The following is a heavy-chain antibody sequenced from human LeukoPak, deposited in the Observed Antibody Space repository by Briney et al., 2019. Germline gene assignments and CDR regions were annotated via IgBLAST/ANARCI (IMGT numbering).Heavy chain of an antibody. V-gene: IGHV3-21*01. D-gene: IGHD6-13*01. Sequence: GGSLRLSCAASGFTFSSYSMNWVRQAPGKGLEWVSSISSSSSYIYYADSVKGRFTISRDNAKNSLYLQMNSLRAEDTAVYYCAIAAAVGAFDIWGQGTMVTVSS. J-gene: IGHJ3*02. CDR1: GFTFSSYS. CDR3: AIAAAVGAFDI. CDR2: ISSSSSYI.